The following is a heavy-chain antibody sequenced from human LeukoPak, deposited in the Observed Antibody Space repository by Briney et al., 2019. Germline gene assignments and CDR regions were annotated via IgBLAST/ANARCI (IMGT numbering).Heavy chain of an antibody. CDR3: AREKWPTTAGVCCMDV. V-gene: IGHV1-2*02. J-gene: IGHJ6*02. CDR1: GYTFTGYY. Sequence: ASVKVSCKASGYTFTGYYMHWVRQAPGQGLEWMGWINPNSGGTNYAQKFQGRVTMTGDTSISTAYMALSSLRSDDTAVYYCAREKWPTTAGVCCMDVWGRGTTVTVSS. CDR2: INPNSGGT. D-gene: IGHD6-13*01.